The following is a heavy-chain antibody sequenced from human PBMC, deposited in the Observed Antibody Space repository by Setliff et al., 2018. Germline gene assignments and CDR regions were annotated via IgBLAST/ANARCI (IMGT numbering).Heavy chain of an antibody. CDR1: GHTFTAYY. CDR3: AKQGYSDSLYAFDV. D-gene: IGHD3-16*02. CDR2: IHPNTGST. Sequence: AASVKVSCKTSGHTFTAYYIYWVRQAPGHGLELMGRIHPNTGSTNYLQDFQGRVTITRDTSIYTVYMELTGLTSGDTAVYYCAKQGYSDSLYAFDVWGQGTVVTVSS. J-gene: IGHJ3*01. V-gene: IGHV1-2*06.